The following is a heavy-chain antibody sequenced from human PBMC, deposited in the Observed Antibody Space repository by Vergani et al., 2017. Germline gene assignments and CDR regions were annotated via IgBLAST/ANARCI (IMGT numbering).Heavy chain of an antibody. J-gene: IGHJ6*02. V-gene: IGHV4-34*01. CDR2: INHSGST. CDR1: GGSFSGYY. CDR3: ARDSEFNYYYGMDV. Sequence: QVQLQQWGAGLLKPSETLSLTCAVYGGSFSGYYWRWIRQPPGKGLEWIGEINHSGSTNYNPSLKSRVTISVDTSKNQFSLKLSSVTAADTAVYYCARDSEFNYYYGMDVWGQGTTVTVSS. D-gene: IGHD3-10*01.